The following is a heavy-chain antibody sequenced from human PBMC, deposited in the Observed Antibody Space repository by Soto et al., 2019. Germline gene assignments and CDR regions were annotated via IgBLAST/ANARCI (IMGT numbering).Heavy chain of an antibody. CDR3: ARHQRSGSYMYYGMDV. CDR2: IIPIFGTA. V-gene: IGHV1-69*06. J-gene: IGHJ6*02. D-gene: IGHD1-26*01. CDR1: GGTFSSYA. Sequence: QVQLVQSGAEVKKPGSSVKVSCKASGGTFSSYAISWVRQAPGQGLEWMGGIIPIFGTANYAQKFQGRVTITADKSTSTAYMELSSLRSEDTAVYYCARHQRSGSYMYYGMDVWGQGTTVTVSS.